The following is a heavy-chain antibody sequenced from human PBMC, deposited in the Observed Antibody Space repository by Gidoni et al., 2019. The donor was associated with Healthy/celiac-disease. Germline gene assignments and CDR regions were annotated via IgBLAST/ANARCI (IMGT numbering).Heavy chain of an antibody. CDR3: ARVWPQWLVPGDYYYGMDV. J-gene: IGHJ6*02. CDR1: GGSISSSSYY. V-gene: IGHV4-39*07. CDR2: IYYSGST. Sequence: QLQLQESGTGLVKPSETLSLPCTVSGGSISSSSYYWGWIRQPPGKGLEWIGSIYYSGSTYYNPSLKSRVTISVDTSKNQFSLKLSSVTAADTAVYYCARVWPQWLVPGDYYYGMDVWGQGTTVTVSS. D-gene: IGHD6-19*01.